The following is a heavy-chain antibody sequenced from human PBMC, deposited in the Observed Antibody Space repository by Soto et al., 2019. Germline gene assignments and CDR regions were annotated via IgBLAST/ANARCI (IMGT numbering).Heavy chain of an antibody. CDR3: ATPYGGFDY. CDR2: IFPADSDT. CDR1: GYDFATFW. J-gene: IGHJ4*02. D-gene: IGHD4-17*01. V-gene: IGHV5-51*03. Sequence: EVQLVQSGAEVKKPGESLKISCAGSGYDFATFWIGWLRQMPGKGLEWMGIIFPADSDTRYIPSFQGQVTISVDKSISTAYLQWSSLKASDTAMYYCATPYGGFDYWGQGTLVTVSS.